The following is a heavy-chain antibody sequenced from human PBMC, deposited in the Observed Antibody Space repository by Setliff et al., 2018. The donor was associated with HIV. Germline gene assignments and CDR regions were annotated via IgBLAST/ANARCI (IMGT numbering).Heavy chain of an antibody. D-gene: IGHD3-3*01. CDR3: AKEQGTIFGVIKAHFDY. CDR2: IKEDESEK. J-gene: IGHJ4*02. Sequence: PGGSLRLSCAASGFSYSTYWMSWVRQAPGKGLEWVANIKEDESEKYYVDSVKGRFTISRDNAKKSLFLQMNSLRAEDTAVYYCAKEQGTIFGVIKAHFDYWGQGALVTVSS. CDR1: GFSYSTYW. V-gene: IGHV3-7*01.